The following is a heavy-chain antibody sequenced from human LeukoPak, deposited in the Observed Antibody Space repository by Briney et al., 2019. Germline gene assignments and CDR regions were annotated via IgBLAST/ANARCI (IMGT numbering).Heavy chain of an antibody. V-gene: IGHV1-3*01. Sequence: ASVKVSCKASGYTFTSYAMHWVRQAPGQRLEWMGWINAGNGNTKYSQKFQGRVTITRDTSASTAYMELSSLRSEDTAVYYCARHWSTGTSYYRFDYWGQGTLVTVSS. CDR3: ARHWSTGTSYYRFDY. D-gene: IGHD1-26*01. CDR1: GYTFTSYA. CDR2: INAGNGNT. J-gene: IGHJ4*02.